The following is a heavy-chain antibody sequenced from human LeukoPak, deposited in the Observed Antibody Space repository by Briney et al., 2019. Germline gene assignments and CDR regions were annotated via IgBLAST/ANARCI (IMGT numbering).Heavy chain of an antibody. CDR3: ARGLAYYGSGSFFDY. J-gene: IGHJ4*02. CDR2: INPIFGTT. V-gene: IGHV1-69*05. Sequence: SVKVSCKASGGTFSPYAINWVRQAPGQGLEWMGGINPIFGTTNYAADFQGRVTISTDESTTTAYMEVSSLKSEDTAVYYCARGLAYYGSGSFFDYWGQGTLVTVSS. D-gene: IGHD3-10*01. CDR1: GGTFSPYA.